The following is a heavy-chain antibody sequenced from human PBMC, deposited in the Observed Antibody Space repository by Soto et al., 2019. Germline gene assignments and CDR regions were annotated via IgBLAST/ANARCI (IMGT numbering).Heavy chain of an antibody. CDR1: GGSFSGYY. CDR3: ARVRVPGIAAAGLKGFYYYYGMDV. Sequence: SETLSLTCAVYGGSFSGYYWSWIRQPPGKGLEWIGEINHSGSTNYNPSLKSRVTISVDTSKNQFSLKLSSVTAADTAVYYCARVRVPGIAAAGLKGFYYYYGMDVWGQGTTVTVSS. D-gene: IGHD6-13*01. CDR2: INHSGST. V-gene: IGHV4-34*01. J-gene: IGHJ6*02.